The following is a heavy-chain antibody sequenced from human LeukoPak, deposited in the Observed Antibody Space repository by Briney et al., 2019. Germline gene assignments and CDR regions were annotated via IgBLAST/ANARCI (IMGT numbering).Heavy chain of an antibody. CDR2: IYYSGST. V-gene: IGHV4-59*01. CDR1: GDSISSYY. CDR3: ARDIAAAGTGDY. Sequence: PSETLSLTCTVSGDSISSYYWSWIRQPPGKGLEWIGYIYYSGSTNYNPSLKSRVTISVDTSKNQFSLKLSSVTAADTAVYYCARDIAAAGTGDYWGQGTLITVSS. J-gene: IGHJ4*02. D-gene: IGHD6-13*01.